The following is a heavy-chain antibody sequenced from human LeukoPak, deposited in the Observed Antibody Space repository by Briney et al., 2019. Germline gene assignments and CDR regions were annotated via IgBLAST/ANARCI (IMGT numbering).Heavy chain of an antibody. CDR2: ISPNSGGT. V-gene: IGHV1-2*02. Sequence: ASVKVSCKASGYTFTDYYLHWVRQAPGQGLEWMGWISPNSGGTNYAQKFQGRVTMTRDTSISTAYMELSRLRSDDTAVYYCARDYVGDNWFDPWGQGTLVTVSS. CDR3: ARDYVGDNWFDP. CDR1: GYTFTDYY. J-gene: IGHJ5*02. D-gene: IGHD3-16*01.